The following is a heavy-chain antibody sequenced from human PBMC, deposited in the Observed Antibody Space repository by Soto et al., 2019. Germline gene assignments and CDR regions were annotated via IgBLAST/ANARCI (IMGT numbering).Heavy chain of an antibody. CDR3: ANGGRSLGYHYGMEV. Sequence: ASVKVSCKVSGYTLTELSMHWVRQAPGKGLEWMGGFDPEDGETIYAQKFQGRVTMTEDTYTDTAYMELSSLRSEDTAVYYCANGGRSLGYHYGMEVWGHGTTVTVSS. J-gene: IGHJ6*02. CDR2: FDPEDGET. D-gene: IGHD3-16*01. V-gene: IGHV1-24*01. CDR1: GYTLTELS.